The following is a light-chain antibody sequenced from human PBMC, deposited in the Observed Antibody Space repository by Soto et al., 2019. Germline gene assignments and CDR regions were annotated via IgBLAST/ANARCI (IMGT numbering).Light chain of an antibody. J-gene: IGLJ2*01. CDR1: SSDIGSYYL. CDR2: EVN. Sequence: QSALTQPASVSGSPGQSITISCTGTSSDIGSYYLVSWYQQHPGNAPRLIIYEVNKRPSGVSNRVSGSKSGNTASLTVSGLQAEDGAEYYCCSYATTTLFGGGTKLTVL. CDR3: CSYATTTL. V-gene: IGLV2-23*02.